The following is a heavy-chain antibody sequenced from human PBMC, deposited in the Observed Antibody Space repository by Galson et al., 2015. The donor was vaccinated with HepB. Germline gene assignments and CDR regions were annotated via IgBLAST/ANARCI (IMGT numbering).Heavy chain of an antibody. Sequence: SVKVSCKASGYTFTSYGISWVRQAPGQGLEWMGWISAYNGNTNYAQKLQGRVTMTTDTSTSTAYMELRSLRSDDTAVYYCARVPVVVPAQNIGGYYDFWSGYYTYYYYYMDVWGKGTTVTVSS. CDR2: ISAYNGNT. CDR3: ARVPVVVPAQNIGGYYDFWSGYYTYYYYYMDV. V-gene: IGHV1-18*01. D-gene: IGHD3-3*01. CDR1: GYTFTSYG. J-gene: IGHJ6*03.